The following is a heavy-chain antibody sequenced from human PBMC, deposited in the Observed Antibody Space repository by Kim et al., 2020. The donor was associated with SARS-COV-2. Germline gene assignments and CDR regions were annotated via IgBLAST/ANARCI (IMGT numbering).Heavy chain of an antibody. CDR1: GGSFSGYY. D-gene: IGHD4-4*01. V-gene: IGHV4-34*01. CDR3: ARGPTVNFRYYYCYGMDV. J-gene: IGHJ6*01. Sequence: SETLSLTCAVYGGSFSGYYWSWIRQPPGKGLEWIGEINHSGSTNYNPSLKSRVTISVDTSKNQFSLKLSSVTAADTAVYYCARGPTVNFRYYYCYGMDV. CDR2: INHSGST.